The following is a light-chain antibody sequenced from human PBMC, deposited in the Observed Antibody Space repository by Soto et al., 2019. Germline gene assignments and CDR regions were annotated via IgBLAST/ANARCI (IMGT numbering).Light chain of an antibody. CDR3: QQSPNWPRM. CDR2: EAS. J-gene: IGKJ1*01. CDR1: RSVSTF. Sequence: EIVLTQSPGTLSLSPGERATLSCRASRSVSTFLAWYQQRPGQAPRLLISEASNRATGIPARFSGSGSGRDFTLTISSLEPEDFGFYYCQQSPNWPRMCGQGTKVDIK. V-gene: IGKV3-11*02.